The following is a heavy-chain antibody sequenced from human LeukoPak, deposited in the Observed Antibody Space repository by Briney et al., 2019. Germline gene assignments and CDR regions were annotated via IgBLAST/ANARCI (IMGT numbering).Heavy chain of an antibody. CDR1: GFTFSSYA. J-gene: IGHJ3*02. Sequence: GGSLRLSCAASGFTFSSYAMSWVRQAPGKGLEWVAVISYDGSNKYYADSVKGRFTISRDNSKNTLYLQMNSLRAEDTAVYYCAKGRITMVRGADDAFDIWGQGTMVTVSS. CDR2: ISYDGSNK. V-gene: IGHV3-30*18. D-gene: IGHD3-10*01. CDR3: AKGRITMVRGADDAFDI.